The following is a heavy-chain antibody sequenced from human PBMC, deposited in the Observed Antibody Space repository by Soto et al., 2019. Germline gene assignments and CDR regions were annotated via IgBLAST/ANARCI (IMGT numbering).Heavy chain of an antibody. V-gene: IGHV1-2*02. J-gene: IGHJ6*02. CDR3: AAINSNYFYGMDV. D-gene: IGHD5-12*01. Sequence: ASVKVSCKASGYTFTAYYIHWVRQAPGQGLEWMGWINPNSGGTDYAQKFQGRVAMTRDTSISTAYMELSSLRSDDTAVYYCAAINSNYFYGMDVWGQGTTVTVSS. CDR2: INPNSGGT. CDR1: GYTFTAYY.